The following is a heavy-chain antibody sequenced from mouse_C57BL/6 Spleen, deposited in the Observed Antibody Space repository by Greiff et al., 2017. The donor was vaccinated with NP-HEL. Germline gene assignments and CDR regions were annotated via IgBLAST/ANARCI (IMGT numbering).Heavy chain of an antibody. D-gene: IGHD1-1*01. V-gene: IGHV1-15*01. Sequence: VKLMQSGAELVRPGASVTLSCKASGYTFTDYEMHWVKQTPVHGLEWIGAIDPETGGTAYNQKFKGKAILTADKSSSTAYMELRSLTSEDSAVYYCTRAITTVVATGGDAMDYWGQGTSVTVSS. CDR1: GYTFTDYE. CDR3: TRAITTVVATGGDAMDY. J-gene: IGHJ4*01. CDR2: IDPETGGT.